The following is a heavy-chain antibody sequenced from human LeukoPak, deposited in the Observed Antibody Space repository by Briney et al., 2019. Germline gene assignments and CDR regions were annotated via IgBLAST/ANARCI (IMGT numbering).Heavy chain of an antibody. CDR3: ARLRRNIANP. J-gene: IGHJ5*02. Sequence: SETLSLMCTVSGDSISSSSYYWGWIRQPPGKGLEWIGSIYYSGSTYYNPSLKSRVTVSVDTSKNQFSLKLSSVTAADKAVYYCARLRRNIANPWSQGTLVTVSS. CDR1: GDSISSSSYY. CDR2: IYYSGST. V-gene: IGHV4-39*01. D-gene: IGHD2/OR15-2a*01.